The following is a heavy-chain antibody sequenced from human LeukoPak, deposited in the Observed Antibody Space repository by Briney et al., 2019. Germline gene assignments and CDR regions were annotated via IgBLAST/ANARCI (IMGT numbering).Heavy chain of an antibody. V-gene: IGHV3-23*01. CDR2: ISGSGGST. CDR1: GFIFSSYS. Sequence: GGSLRLSCAASGFIFSSYSMNWVRQAPGKGLEWVSAISGSGGSTYYADSVKGRFTISRDNSKNTLYLQMNSLRAEDTAVYYCAKGGLVLFTFFFDYWGQGTLVTVSS. J-gene: IGHJ4*02. CDR3: AKGGLVLFTFFFDY. D-gene: IGHD6-19*01.